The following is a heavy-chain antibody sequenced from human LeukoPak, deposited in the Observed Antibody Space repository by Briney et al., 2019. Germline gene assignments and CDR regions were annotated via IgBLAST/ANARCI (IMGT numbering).Heavy chain of an antibody. CDR1: GGSFSGYY. CDR3: ASGNSSSWYSAFDI. D-gene: IGHD6-13*01. Sequence: PSETLSLTCAVYGGSFSGYYWSWIRQPPGKGLEWIGEINHSGSTNYNPSLKRRVTISVDTSKNQFSLKLSSVTAADTAVYYCASGNSSSWYSAFDIWGQGTMVTVSS. J-gene: IGHJ3*02. V-gene: IGHV4-34*01. CDR2: INHSGST.